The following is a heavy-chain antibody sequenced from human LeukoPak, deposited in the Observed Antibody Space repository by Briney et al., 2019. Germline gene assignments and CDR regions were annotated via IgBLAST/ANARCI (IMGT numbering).Heavy chain of an antibody. Sequence: PGGSLRLSCAASGFTFDDYAMHWVRQAPGKGLEWVSGISWNSGSIVYADSVKGRFTISRDNAKNSLYLQMNSLRAEDTALYYCAKVYQPLLYRYYFDYWGQGTLVTVSS. CDR2: ISWNSGSI. CDR1: GFTFDDYA. J-gene: IGHJ4*02. V-gene: IGHV3-9*01. D-gene: IGHD2-2*02. CDR3: AKVYQPLLYRYYFDY.